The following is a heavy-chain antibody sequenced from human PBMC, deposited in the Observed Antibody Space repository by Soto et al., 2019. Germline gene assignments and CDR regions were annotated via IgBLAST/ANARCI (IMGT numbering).Heavy chain of an antibody. J-gene: IGHJ4*02. Sequence: EVQLVESGGGLVQPGRSLRLSCAASGFSFDHYAMHWVRQAPGKGLEWVSGISWNSGSIGYADSVKGRFTISRDNAKNSLYLQMNSLRAEDTALYYCAKVVGSYGNFDYWGQGTLVTVSS. CDR1: GFSFDHYA. V-gene: IGHV3-9*01. CDR2: ISWNSGSI. D-gene: IGHD5-18*01. CDR3: AKVVGSYGNFDY.